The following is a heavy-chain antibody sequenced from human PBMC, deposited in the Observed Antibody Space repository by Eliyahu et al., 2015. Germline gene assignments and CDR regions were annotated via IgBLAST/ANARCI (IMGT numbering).Heavy chain of an antibody. V-gene: IGHV3-23*04. CDR3: AKNRVSEFVSRSYLPSQGPANNHGMNV. CDR2: XGGXGGNI. D-gene: IGHD1/OR15-1a*01. CDR1: GXTXSLFA. J-gene: IGHJ6*02. Sequence: EVQLVESGGNLVQPGGSLRLSCATSGXTXSLFAXNWVRQAPXKGLEWVSSXGGXGGNIXYADSVKGRFTTSRDRFQRTVYLQMDSLRADDTAVYYCAKNRVSEFVSRSYLPSQGPANNHGMNVWGQGTTVTVSS.